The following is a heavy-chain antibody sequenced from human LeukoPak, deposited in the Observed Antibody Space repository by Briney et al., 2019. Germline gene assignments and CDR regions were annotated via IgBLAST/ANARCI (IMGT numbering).Heavy chain of an antibody. V-gene: IGHV1-69*06. CDR1: GGTFSSYA. Sequence: GSSVKVSCKASGGTFSSYAISWVRQAPGQGLEWMGGIIPIFGTANYAQKFQGRVTITADKSTSTAYMELSSLRSEDTAVYYCAHSSSARYYYYMDVWGKGTTVTVSS. CDR2: IIPIFGTA. CDR3: AHSSSARYYYYMDV. D-gene: IGHD6-6*01. J-gene: IGHJ6*03.